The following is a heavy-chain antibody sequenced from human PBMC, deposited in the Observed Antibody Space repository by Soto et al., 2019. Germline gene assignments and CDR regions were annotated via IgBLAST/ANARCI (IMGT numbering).Heavy chain of an antibody. V-gene: IGHV4-39*01. CDR2: IYYSGST. J-gene: IGHJ6*02. CDR1: GGSISSSSYY. D-gene: IGHD3-10*01. Sequence: SETLSLTCTVSGGSISSSSYYWGWIRQPPGKGREWIGSIYYSGSTYYNPSLKSRVTISVDTSKNQFSLKLSSVTAADTAVYYCARVGITMVRGVTSPLYYYYYYGMDVWGQGTTVTVSS. CDR3: ARVGITMVRGVTSPLYYYYYYGMDV.